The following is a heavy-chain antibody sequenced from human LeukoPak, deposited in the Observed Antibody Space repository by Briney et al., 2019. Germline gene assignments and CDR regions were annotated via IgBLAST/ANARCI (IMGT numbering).Heavy chain of an antibody. CDR1: GYTFTCYY. D-gene: IGHD6-6*01. V-gene: IGHV1-2*02. Sequence: ASVKVSCKASGYTFTCYYIHWVRQAPGQGLEWVGWINPNTGGTNCAQKFQDRVTMTRDTSINIAYMALNSLRSDDTAVYYCARDSGGSSEDYWGQGTLVTVSS. CDR2: INPNTGGT. CDR3: ARDSGGSSEDY. J-gene: IGHJ4*02.